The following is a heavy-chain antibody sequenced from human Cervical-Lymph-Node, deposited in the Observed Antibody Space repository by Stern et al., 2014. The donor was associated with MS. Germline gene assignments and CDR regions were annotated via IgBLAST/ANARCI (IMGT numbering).Heavy chain of an antibody. V-gene: IGHV3-7*01. D-gene: IGHD2-15*01. J-gene: IGHJ5*02. Sequence: EVQLVESGGGLVQPGGSLRLSCAASGFTFSSYWMNWVRQAPGKGLEWVANRKEDGRETYYVDSVKGRFTISRDKAKNSLYLQMNSLRAEDTAVYYCARGSDTWGQGTLVTVSS. CDR2: RKEDGRET. CDR1: GFTFSSYW. CDR3: ARGSDT.